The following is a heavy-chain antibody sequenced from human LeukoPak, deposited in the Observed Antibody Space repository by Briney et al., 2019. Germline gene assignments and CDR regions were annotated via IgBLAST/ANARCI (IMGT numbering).Heavy chain of an antibody. V-gene: IGHV4-34*01. Sequence: PSETLSLTCAVCVGSFSGYYWNWVRQPPGKGLEWIGDINHSGSTNYNPSLKSRLTISVDTSKNQFSLKLSSVTAADTAVYYCARGRIVGASPFYYWGQGTLVTVSS. D-gene: IGHD1-26*01. CDR2: INHSGST. CDR3: ARGRIVGASPFYY. CDR1: VGSFSGYY. J-gene: IGHJ4*02.